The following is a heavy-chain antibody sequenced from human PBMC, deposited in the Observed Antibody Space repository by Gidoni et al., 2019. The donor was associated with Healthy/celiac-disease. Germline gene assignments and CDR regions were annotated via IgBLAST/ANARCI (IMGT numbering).Heavy chain of an antibody. J-gene: IGHJ6*02. CDR3: ASVVGYCNSTSCYRGRGYGMDV. D-gene: IGHD2-2*01. V-gene: IGHV4-34*01. CDR2: INHSGST. Sequence: VQLQQWGAGLLKPSETPSLTCAASGGSFSGYYCSWIRLPPGKGLEWNGEINHSGSTNYNPSLKSRVTISVDTSKNQFSLKLSSVNAADTAVYYCASVVGYCNSTSCYRGRGYGMDVWGQGTTVTVSS. CDR1: GGSFSGYY.